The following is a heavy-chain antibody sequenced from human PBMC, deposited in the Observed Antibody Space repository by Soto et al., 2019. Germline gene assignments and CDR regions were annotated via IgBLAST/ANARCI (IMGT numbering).Heavy chain of an antibody. CDR2: IKQDGSEK. V-gene: IGHV3-7*01. Sequence: GGSLRLSCAASGFTFSSYWMSWVRQAPGKGLEWVANIKQDGSEKYYVDSVKGRFTISRDNAKNSLYLQMNSLRAEDTAVYYCARESWVGYCSGGSCTKGYYYYYMDVWGKGTTVTVSS. D-gene: IGHD2-15*01. J-gene: IGHJ6*03. CDR1: GFTFSSYW. CDR3: ARESWVGYCSGGSCTKGYYYYYMDV.